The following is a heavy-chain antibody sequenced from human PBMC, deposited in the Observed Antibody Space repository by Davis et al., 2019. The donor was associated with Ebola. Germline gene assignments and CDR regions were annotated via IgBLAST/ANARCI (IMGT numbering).Heavy chain of an antibody. CDR2: INNRARNNGRT. CDR3: ARPRRLAHFDY. Sequence: MPSETLSLTCAVYGGSFRGYLWSWIRQPPGKGLEWIGEINNRARNNGRTDYNPSLKSRVTISVDRSKNQFSLKLSSVTAADTAVYYCARPRRLAHFDYWGQGTLVTVSS. J-gene: IGHJ4*02. D-gene: IGHD6-6*01. V-gene: IGHV4-34*01. CDR1: GGSFRGYL.